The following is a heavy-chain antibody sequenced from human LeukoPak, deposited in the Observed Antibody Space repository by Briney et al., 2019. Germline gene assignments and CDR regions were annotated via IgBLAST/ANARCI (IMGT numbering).Heavy chain of an antibody. V-gene: IGHV3-7*04. CDR2: IKEDASEK. J-gene: IGHJ4*02. D-gene: IGHD6-19*01. Sequence: GGSLRLSCAASGFTFSSYWMAWVRQAPGKGPEWVANIKEDASEKYYVDSVKGRFTISRDNAESSLYLQLNSLRAEDTAVYHCARDSSGSLDNWGQGTLVTVSS. CDR1: GFTFSSYW. CDR3: ARDSSGSLDN.